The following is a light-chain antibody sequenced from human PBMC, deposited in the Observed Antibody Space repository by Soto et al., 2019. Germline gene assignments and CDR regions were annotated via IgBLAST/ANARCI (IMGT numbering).Light chain of an antibody. CDR3: QNYNWPPFT. CDR2: AAS. CDR1: QGISNY. Sequence: DIQMTQSPSSLSASVGDRVTISCRASQGISNYLAWYQQKRGKAPRLLIYAASSLQSGVSFRFTCSGSGTDFTLTISSLQPEDVATYYCQNYNWPPFTFGPGTKVDIK. V-gene: IGKV1-27*01. J-gene: IGKJ3*01.